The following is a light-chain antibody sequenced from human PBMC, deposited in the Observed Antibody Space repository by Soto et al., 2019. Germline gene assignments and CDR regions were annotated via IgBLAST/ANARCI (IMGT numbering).Light chain of an antibody. CDR2: EVS. CDR3: CSYAGSSTYV. Sequence: QSVLTQPASVSGSPGQSITISCTGTSSDVGSYNLVSWYQQHPGKAPKLMIYEVSNRPSGVSNRFSGSKSGNTASLTIYGLQAEDEADYYCCSYAGSSTYVFGTGTKLTVL. CDR1: SSDVGSYNL. J-gene: IGLJ1*01. V-gene: IGLV2-23*02.